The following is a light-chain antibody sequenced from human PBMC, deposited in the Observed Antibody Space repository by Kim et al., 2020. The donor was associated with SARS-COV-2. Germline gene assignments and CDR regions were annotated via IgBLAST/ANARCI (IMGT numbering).Light chain of an antibody. Sequence: SASVGERVTIACRASQGIGNNLAWLQQKPGKAPKFLIYAASILQSGVPSKFSGSGSGTDFTLTISSLQSEDFATYYCQQYKSYPLTFGGGTKVDIK. V-gene: IGKV1-16*02. J-gene: IGKJ4*01. CDR3: QQYKSYPLT. CDR2: AAS. CDR1: QGIGNN.